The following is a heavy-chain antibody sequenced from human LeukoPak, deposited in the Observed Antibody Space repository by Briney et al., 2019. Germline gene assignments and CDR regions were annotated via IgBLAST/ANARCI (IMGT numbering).Heavy chain of an antibody. CDR3: AKGDGYNQHTFDY. J-gene: IGHJ4*02. Sequence: PGGSLRLSCAASGFTFSSYAMSWVRQAPGKGLEWVSTISGSGGSTYYADSVKGRSTISRDNSKNTLYLQMNSLRAEDTAVYYCAKGDGYNQHTFDYWGQGTLVTVSS. D-gene: IGHD5-24*01. CDR2: ISGSGGST. V-gene: IGHV3-23*01. CDR1: GFTFSSYA.